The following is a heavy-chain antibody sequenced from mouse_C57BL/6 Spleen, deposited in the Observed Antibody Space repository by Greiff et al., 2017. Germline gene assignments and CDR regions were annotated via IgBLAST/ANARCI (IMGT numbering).Heavy chain of an antibody. CDR2: IYPGDGDT. D-gene: IGHD4-1*01. V-gene: IGHV1-80*01. Sequence: QVQLQQSGAELVKPGASVKISCKASGYAFSSYWMNWVKQRPGKGLEWIGQIYPGDGDTNYNGKFKGKATLTADKSSSTAYMQLSSLTSEDSAVYFCARLWDKEEVYFDYWGQGTTLTVSS. J-gene: IGHJ2*01. CDR3: ARLWDKEEVYFDY. CDR1: GYAFSSYW.